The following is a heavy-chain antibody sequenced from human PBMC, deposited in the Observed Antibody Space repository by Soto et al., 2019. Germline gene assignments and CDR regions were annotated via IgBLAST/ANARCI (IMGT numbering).Heavy chain of an antibody. CDR2: INYSGNT. D-gene: IGHD3-10*01. J-gene: IGHJ4*02. V-gene: IGHV4-59*11. CDR1: GVSISSHY. Sequence: SETLSLTCTVSGVSISSHYWNWIRQPPGKGLEWIGYINYSGNTNYNPSLKGRVTISLDTSKIQFSLKLTSVTAADTAVYYCARGGGGSGSQVFDYWGQGNMVTVSS. CDR3: ARGGGGSGSQVFDY.